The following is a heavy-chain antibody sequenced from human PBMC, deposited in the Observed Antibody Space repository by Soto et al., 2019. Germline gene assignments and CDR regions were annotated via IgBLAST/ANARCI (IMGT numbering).Heavy chain of an antibody. CDR1: GFTFSSYG. V-gene: IGHV3-30*18. CDR2: ISYDGSNK. CDR3: AKVGPYIAARPDTVFDY. D-gene: IGHD6-6*01. Sequence: QVQLVESGGGVVQPGRSLRLSCAASGFTFSSYGMHWVRQAPGKGLEWVAVISYDGSNKYYADSVKCRFTISRDNSKNTLYLQMNSLRAEDTAVYYCAKVGPYIAARPDTVFDYWGQGTLVTVSS. J-gene: IGHJ4*02.